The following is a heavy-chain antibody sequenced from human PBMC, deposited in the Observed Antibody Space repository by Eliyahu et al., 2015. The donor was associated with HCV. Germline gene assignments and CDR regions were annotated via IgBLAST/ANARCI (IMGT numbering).Heavy chain of an antibody. CDR2: INHSGST. CDR3: ARLNSYGIGRYYYMDV. V-gene: IGHV4-34*01. J-gene: IGHJ6*03. Sequence: QVQLQQWGAGLLKPSETLSLTCAVYGGSFSGYYWSWIRQPPGKGLEWIGEINHSGSTNYNPSLKSRVTISVDTSKNQFSLKLSSVTAADTAVYYCARLNSYGIGRYYYMDVWGKGTTVTVSS. CDR1: GGSFSGYY. D-gene: IGHD5-18*01.